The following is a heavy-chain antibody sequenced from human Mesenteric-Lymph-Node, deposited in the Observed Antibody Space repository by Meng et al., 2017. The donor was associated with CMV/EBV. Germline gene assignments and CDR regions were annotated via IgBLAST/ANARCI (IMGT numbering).Heavy chain of an antibody. CDR3: ARGTFVDSWSGLVDY. CDR2: INPYSGGT. CDR1: GYTFINYG. J-gene: IGHJ4*02. D-gene: IGHD3-3*01. V-gene: IGHV1-2*02. Sequence: ASVKVSCKASGYTFINYGINWVRQAPGQGLEWMGWINPYSGGTKYAQKFQGRVTMTRDTSINTAYMEMSGLRSDDTALYYCARGTFVDSWSGLVDYWGQGTLVTVSS.